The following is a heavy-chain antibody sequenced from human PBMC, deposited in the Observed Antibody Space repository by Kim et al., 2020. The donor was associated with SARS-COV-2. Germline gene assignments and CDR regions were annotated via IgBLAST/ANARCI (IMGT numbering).Heavy chain of an antibody. J-gene: IGHJ5*02. V-gene: IGHV1-24*01. CDR3: ATGRVAGPPAWFDP. CDR1: GYTLTELS. D-gene: IGHD2-15*01. Sequence: ASVKVSCKVSGYTLTELSMHWVRQAPGKGLEWMGGFDTEDGETIYAQKFQGRVTMTEDTSTDTAYMELSSLRSEDTAVYYCATGRVAGPPAWFDPWGQGTLVTVSS. CDR2: FDTEDGET.